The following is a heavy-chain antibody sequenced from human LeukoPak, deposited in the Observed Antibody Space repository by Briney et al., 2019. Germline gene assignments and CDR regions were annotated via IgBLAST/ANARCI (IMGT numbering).Heavy chain of an antibody. CDR1: GFTFSSYA. CDR3: AGLRRAYYYYMDV. Sequence: GGSLRLSCAASGFTFSSYAMYWVRQAPGKGLEWVAVISYDGSDKFYADSVKGRFTISRDSSKNTLYLQMNSLRPEDTAVYFCAGLRRAYYYYMDVWGKGTTVTVSS. V-gene: IGHV3-30*04. J-gene: IGHJ6*03. CDR2: ISYDGSDK.